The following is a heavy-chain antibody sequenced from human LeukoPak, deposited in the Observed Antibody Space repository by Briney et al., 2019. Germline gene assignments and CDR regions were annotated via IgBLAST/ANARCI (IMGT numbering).Heavy chain of an antibody. J-gene: IGHJ5*02. V-gene: IGHV1-69*04. Sequence: SVKLSCKASGGTVTSYAIIWGRQAPGQGLEWRGRISRIIGVANYAQKCQGRVTITAEKSTSTAYMELSSLRSEDTAVYCCASSTTWRQLWFDPWGQGTLVTVSS. CDR3: ASSTTWRQLWFDP. D-gene: IGHD5-18*01. CDR2: ISRIIGVA. CDR1: GGTVTSYA.